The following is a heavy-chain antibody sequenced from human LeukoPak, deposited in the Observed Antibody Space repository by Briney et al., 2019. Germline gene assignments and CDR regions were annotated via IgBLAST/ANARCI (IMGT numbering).Heavy chain of an antibody. Sequence: GASVKVSCKASGGTFSSYAISWVRQAPGQGLEWMGGIIPIFGTANYAQKFQGRVTITTDESTSTAYMELSSLRSEDTAVYYCARTNYYGSGTTGYYFDYWGQGTLVTVSS. J-gene: IGHJ4*02. CDR3: ARTNYYGSGTTGYYFDY. V-gene: IGHV1-69*05. CDR1: GGTFSSYA. CDR2: IIPIFGTA. D-gene: IGHD3-10*01.